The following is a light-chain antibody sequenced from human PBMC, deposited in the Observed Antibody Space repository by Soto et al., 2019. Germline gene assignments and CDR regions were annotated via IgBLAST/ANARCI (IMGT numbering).Light chain of an antibody. CDR1: QGISSD. CDR2: AAS. V-gene: IGKV1-9*01. Sequence: DIQLTRSPSFLSASVGDRVTITCRASQGISSDLAWYQQNPGKAPKLLIYAASTLQNGVPSTFSGSGSGTEFALTISSLQPEDFGTYYCQQFKSYPITFGQGTRLEIK. CDR3: QQFKSYPIT. J-gene: IGKJ5*01.